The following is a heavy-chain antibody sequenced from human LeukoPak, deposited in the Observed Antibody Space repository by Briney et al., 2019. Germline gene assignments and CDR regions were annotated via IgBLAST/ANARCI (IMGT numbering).Heavy chain of an antibody. V-gene: IGHV7-4-1*02. J-gene: IGHJ3*02. CDR3: ARTGGFGELWFAAFDI. CDR2: INTNTGNP. CDR1: GYTFTSYA. Sequence: GASVKVSCKASGYTFTSYAMNWVRQAPGQGLEWMGWINTNTGNPTYAQGFTGRFVFSLDTSVSTAYLQISSLKAEDTAMYYCARTGGFGELWFAAFDIWGQGTMVTVSS. D-gene: IGHD3-10*01.